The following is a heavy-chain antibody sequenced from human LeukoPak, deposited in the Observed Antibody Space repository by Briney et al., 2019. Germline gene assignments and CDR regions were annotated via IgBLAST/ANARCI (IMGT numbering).Heavy chain of an antibody. CDR2: FSYSGST. D-gene: IGHD2-15*01. J-gene: IGHJ1*01. CDR1: GGSITTTSHY. CDR3: ARGFCRGESCYSAEYFQH. Sequence: SETLSLTCTVSGGSITTTSHYWGWIRQPPGKGLEWIGSFSYSGSTYDNPSLKSRVTISVDRSKNQFSLRLSSVTAADTAVYFCARGFCRGESCYSAEYFQHWGQGTLVTVSS. V-gene: IGHV4-39*01.